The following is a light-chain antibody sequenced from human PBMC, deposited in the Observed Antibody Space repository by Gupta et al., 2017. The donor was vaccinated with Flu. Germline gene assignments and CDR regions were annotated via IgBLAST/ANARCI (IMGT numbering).Light chain of an antibody. V-gene: IGLV3-21*02. CDR2: DDT. CDR1: NIGSES. Sequence: SYVLTQPPSVSVASGQTARISCGGNNIGSESVHWYQQKPGQAPVLVVYDDTDRPSGIPERFSGSNSGNTATLTISRVEAGDEADYFCQVWDSASYHTVFGGGTQLTVL. J-gene: IGLJ7*01. CDR3: QVWDSASYHTV.